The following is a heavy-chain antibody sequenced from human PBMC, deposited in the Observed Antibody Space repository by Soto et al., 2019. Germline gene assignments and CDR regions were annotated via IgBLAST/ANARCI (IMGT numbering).Heavy chain of an antibody. V-gene: IGHV3-23*01. J-gene: IGHJ4*02. CDR2: ISGTGTT. D-gene: IGHD6-19*01. Sequence: EVQLLESGGGLVQPGGSLRLSCAASGFTFSSDVVSWVRQAPGKGLAWVSAISGTGTTYYTDSVKCRVTISRDNSKNTLSLQMNSLGVEDTAVYYCARYGSGWYLDNWGQGTLVTVSS. CDR1: GFTFSSDV. CDR3: ARYGSGWYLDN.